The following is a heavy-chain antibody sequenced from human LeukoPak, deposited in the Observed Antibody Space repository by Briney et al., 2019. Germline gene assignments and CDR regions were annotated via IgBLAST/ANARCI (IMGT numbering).Heavy chain of an antibody. J-gene: IGHJ4*02. CDR3: ARVAWDYYDSSGYRFDY. D-gene: IGHD3-22*01. Sequence: GRSLRLSCAPSGFTLSSYTMNWVRQAPGKGLEWVSSIRSISSYIYYADSVKGRFTISRDNAKNSLYLQMNSLRAEDTAVYYCARVAWDYYDSSGYRFDYWGQGTLVTVSS. CDR1: GFTLSSYT. CDR2: IRSISSYI. V-gene: IGHV3-21*01.